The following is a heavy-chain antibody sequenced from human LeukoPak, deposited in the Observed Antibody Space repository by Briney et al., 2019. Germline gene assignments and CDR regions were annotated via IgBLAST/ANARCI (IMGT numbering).Heavy chain of an antibody. Sequence: PGGSLRLSCAASGFTFSSYGMHWVRQAPGKGLEWVAFIRYDGSNKYYADSVKGRFTISRDNSKNTLYLQMNSLRAEDTAVYYWAKFPGAASPPTVGWGQGTLVTVSS. CDR2: IRYDGSNK. CDR1: GFTFSSYG. J-gene: IGHJ4*02. CDR3: AKFPGAASPPTVG. V-gene: IGHV3-30*02. D-gene: IGHD1-26*01.